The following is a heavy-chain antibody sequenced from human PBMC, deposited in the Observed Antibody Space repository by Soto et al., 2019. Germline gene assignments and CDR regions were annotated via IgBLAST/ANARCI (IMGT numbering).Heavy chain of an antibody. D-gene: IGHD2-15*01. V-gene: IGHV1-69*02. Sequence: QVQLVQSGAEVKKPGSSVTVSCKASGGTFSSYTISWVRQAPGQGLEWMGRIIPILGIANYAQKFQGRVTITADKSTSTAYMELSSLRSEDTAVYYCAKYCSGGSCYSGENAFEIWGQGTMVTVSS. CDR1: GGTFSSYT. J-gene: IGHJ3*02. CDR3: AKYCSGGSCYSGENAFEI. CDR2: IIPILGIA.